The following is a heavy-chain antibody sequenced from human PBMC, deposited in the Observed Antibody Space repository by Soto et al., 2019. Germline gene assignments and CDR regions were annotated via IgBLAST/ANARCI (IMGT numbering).Heavy chain of an antibody. J-gene: IGHJ3*02. CDR2: ISSSSIYI. V-gene: IGHV3-21*01. CDR1: GFTFSSYS. CDR3: ARYCGPSSSCLQAFEI. Sequence: PRGSLRLSCAACGFTFSSYSINWVRQAPWKGLEWLSSISSSSIYIYYADSVKGRFTISRDNAKNSLYLQMNSLRAEDTAVYYCARYCGPSSSCLQAFEIWGEGTMVSV. D-gene: IGHD6-13*01.